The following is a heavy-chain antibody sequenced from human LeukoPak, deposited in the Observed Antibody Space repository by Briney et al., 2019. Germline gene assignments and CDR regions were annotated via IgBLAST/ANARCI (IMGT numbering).Heavy chain of an antibody. CDR2: IYSSGRT. D-gene: IGHD3-10*01. CDR3: ARDLPSYYFDSGNMFDP. Sequence: KPSETLSLTCTVSGGSISNFYWSWIRQPAGKGLEWIGRIYSSGRTNYNSSLKSRVAMSIDTSNNQFSLKLSSVTAADTAVYYCARDLPSYYFDSGNMFDPWGQGTLVTVSS. CDR1: GGSISNFY. V-gene: IGHV4-4*07. J-gene: IGHJ5*02.